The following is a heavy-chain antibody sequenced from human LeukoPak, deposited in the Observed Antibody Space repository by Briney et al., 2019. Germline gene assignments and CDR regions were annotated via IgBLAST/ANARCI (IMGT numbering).Heavy chain of an antibody. CDR2: IRYDGSKK. V-gene: IGHV3-30*02. CDR3: AKDGGSYFDY. J-gene: IGHJ4*02. CDR1: GFTFSSYA. Sequence: GGSLRLSCAASGFTFSSYAMHWVRQAPGKGLEWVAFIRYDGSKKYYTDSVKGRFTISRDNSKNTLYLQMNSLRAEDTAFYYCAKDGGSYFDYWGQGTLITVSS. D-gene: IGHD1-26*01.